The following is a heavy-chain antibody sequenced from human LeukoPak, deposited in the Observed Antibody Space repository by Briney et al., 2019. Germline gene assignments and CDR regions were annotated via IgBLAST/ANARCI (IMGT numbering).Heavy chain of an antibody. D-gene: IGHD3-10*01. V-gene: IGHV3-23*01. CDR2: ISGSGGST. Sequence: GGSLRLSCAASGFTFSSYAMSWARQAPGKGLEWVSAISGSGGSTYYADSVKGRFTISRDNSKNTLYLQMNSPRAEDTAVYYCAKDPHLWPDAFDIWGQGTMVTVSS. CDR3: AKDPHLWPDAFDI. J-gene: IGHJ3*02. CDR1: GFTFSSYA.